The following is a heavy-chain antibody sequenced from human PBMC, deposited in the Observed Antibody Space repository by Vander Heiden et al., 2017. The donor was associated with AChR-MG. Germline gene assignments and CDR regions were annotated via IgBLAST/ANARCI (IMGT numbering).Heavy chain of an antibody. V-gene: IGHV3-21*01. CDR3: ARPQGPPYYYYGMDV. J-gene: IGHJ6*02. Sequence: GLVKPGGSLRLSCAASGFTFSSYSMNWVRQAPGKGLEWVSSISSSSSYIYYADSVKGRFTISRDNAKNSLYLQMNSLRAEDTAVYYCARPQGPPYYYYGMDVWGQGTTVTVSS. CDR2: ISSSSSYI. CDR1: GFTFSSYS.